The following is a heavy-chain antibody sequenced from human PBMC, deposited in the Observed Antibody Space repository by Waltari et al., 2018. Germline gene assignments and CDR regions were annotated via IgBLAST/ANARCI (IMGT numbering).Heavy chain of an antibody. CDR2: IYHSGST. CDR3: ASSSWELLRYFDY. CDR1: GYSISSGYY. V-gene: IGHV4-38-2*01. J-gene: IGHJ4*02. D-gene: IGHD1-26*01. Sequence: QVQLQESGPGLVTPSETLSLTCAVPGYSISSGYYWGWIRQPPGKGLEWIGSIYHSGSTYYNPSLKSRVTISVDTSKNQFSLKLSSVTAADTAVYYCASSSWELLRYFDYWGQGTLVTVSS.